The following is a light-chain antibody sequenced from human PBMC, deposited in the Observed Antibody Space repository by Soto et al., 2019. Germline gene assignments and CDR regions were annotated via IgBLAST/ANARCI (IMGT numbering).Light chain of an antibody. Sequence: QSVLTQPPSASGSPGQSVTISCTGTSSDVGGYNYVSWYQQHPGKAPKFIIYDVTKRPSGVPDRFSGSKSGNTASLTVSGLQAEDEGDYYCSSYAGSNVYVFGTGTKLTVL. V-gene: IGLV2-8*01. CDR3: SSYAGSNVYV. CDR2: DVT. CDR1: SSDVGGYNY. J-gene: IGLJ1*01.